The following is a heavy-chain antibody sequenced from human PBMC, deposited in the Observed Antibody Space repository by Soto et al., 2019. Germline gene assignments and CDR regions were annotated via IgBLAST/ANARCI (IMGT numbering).Heavy chain of an antibody. Sequence: QVQLVQSGAEVKKPGASVKVSCKASGYTFTSYGISWVRQAPGQGLEWMGWISAYNGNTNYAQKLQGRVTMTTDTSPSTAYMQPRSLTSADTAVYYSASDAALGQNYYYYRIDLWGQATTVTFSS. CDR3: ASDAALGQNYYYYRIDL. V-gene: IGHV1-18*01. J-gene: IGHJ6*02. CDR2: ISAYNGNT. CDR1: GYTFTSYG. D-gene: IGHD7-27*01.